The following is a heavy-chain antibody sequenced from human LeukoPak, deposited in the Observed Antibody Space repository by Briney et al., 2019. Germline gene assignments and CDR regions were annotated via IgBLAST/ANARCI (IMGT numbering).Heavy chain of an antibody. Sequence: PSETLSLTCTVSGGSINSHSYYWGWIRQPPGKGLEWIGSVYYDGTSYSNPSLKSRVAVFVDTSRHQFSLDLSFVTAADTALYYCVRHISTNTGYFDSCGQGALVSVSS. CDR2: VYYDGTS. CDR3: VRHISTNTGYFDS. V-gene: IGHV4-39*01. J-gene: IGHJ4*03. CDR1: GGSINSHSYY. D-gene: IGHD5-24*01.